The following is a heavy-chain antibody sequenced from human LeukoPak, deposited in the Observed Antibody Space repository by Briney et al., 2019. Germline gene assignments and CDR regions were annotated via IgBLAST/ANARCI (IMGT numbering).Heavy chain of an antibody. V-gene: IGHV3-23*01. CDR1: GFTFSSYA. CDR3: AKRVVVPAALYYFDY. Sequence: GGSLRLSCAASGFTFSSYAMNWVRQAPGKGLEWVSAISGSGGSTYYADSVKGRFTISRDNSKNTLYMQMNSLRAEDTAVYYCAKRVVVPAALYYFDYWGQGTLVTVSS. J-gene: IGHJ4*02. CDR2: ISGSGGST. D-gene: IGHD2-2*01.